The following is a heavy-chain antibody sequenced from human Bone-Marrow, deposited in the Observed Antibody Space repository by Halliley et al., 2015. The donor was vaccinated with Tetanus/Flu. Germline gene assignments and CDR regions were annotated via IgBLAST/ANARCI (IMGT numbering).Heavy chain of an antibody. CDR1: GLTFSTYS. V-gene: IGHV3-21*01. CDR3: ASGRNFNY. CDR2: ISTNNSYV. J-gene: IGHJ4*02. Sequence: SLRLSCAASGLTFSTYSMNWVRQAPGKGLEWVSSISTNNSYVSYAGSVRGRFTISRDNAKTSLYLQMNTLRAEDTAVYYCASGRNFNYWGLGTLVTVSS.